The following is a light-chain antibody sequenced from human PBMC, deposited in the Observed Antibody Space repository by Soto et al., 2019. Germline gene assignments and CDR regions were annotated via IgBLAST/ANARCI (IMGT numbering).Light chain of an antibody. CDR2: DAS. Sequence: EIVLTQSPGTLSLSPRERATLSCRASQRVSSRNLAWYQQKPGQAPRLLIYDASSRATGIPDRFSGSGSVTEFTLTINRLEPEDFAVYFCQQYSDLPYTFGQGNKLEVK. V-gene: IGKV3-20*01. CDR1: QRVSSRN. J-gene: IGKJ2*01. CDR3: QQYSDLPYT.